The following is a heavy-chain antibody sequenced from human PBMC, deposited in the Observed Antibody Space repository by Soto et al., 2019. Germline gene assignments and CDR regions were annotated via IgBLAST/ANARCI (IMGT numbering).Heavy chain of an antibody. CDR1: GGSISSGDYY. V-gene: IGHV4-30-4*01. CDR3: ARDGPYLPRVDAFDI. Sequence: QVQLQESGPGLVKPSQTLSLTCTVSGGSISSGDYYWSWIRQPPGKGLEWIGYIYYSGSTYYNPSLKSRVTITVDTSKNQFSLKLSSVTAADAAVYYCARDGPYLPRVDAFDIWGQGTMVTVSS. J-gene: IGHJ3*02. CDR2: IYYSGST.